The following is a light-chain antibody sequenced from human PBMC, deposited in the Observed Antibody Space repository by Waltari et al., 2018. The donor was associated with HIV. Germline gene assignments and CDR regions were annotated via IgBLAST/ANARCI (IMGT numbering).Light chain of an antibody. Sequence: QSALTQPASVSGPPGQSITISCTGTSSDVVAYHYVSWYHQHPGKVPKLLIYDVYMRPSRISNRFSGSKSGNTASLTIAGLRDEDEADYDCASFTSGRLKVVGTGTKVTVL. V-gene: IGLV2-14*03. J-gene: IGLJ1*01. CDR1: SSDVVAYHY. CDR2: DVY. CDR3: ASFTSGRLKV.